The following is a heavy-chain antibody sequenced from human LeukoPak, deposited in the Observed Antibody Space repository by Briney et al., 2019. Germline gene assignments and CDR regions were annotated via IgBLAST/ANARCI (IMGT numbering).Heavy chain of an antibody. CDR1: GYNFPSYG. Sequence: SVKVSCKASGYNFPSYGISWVRQAPGQGLEWMGGIIPNFEIAKFAQKFQGRVTITADESTSTAYMELSSLRSEDTAVYYCARGQVWQWQDYWGQGTLVTVSS. CDR3: ARGQVWQWQDY. CDR2: IIPNFEIA. V-gene: IGHV1-69*13. D-gene: IGHD6-19*01. J-gene: IGHJ4*02.